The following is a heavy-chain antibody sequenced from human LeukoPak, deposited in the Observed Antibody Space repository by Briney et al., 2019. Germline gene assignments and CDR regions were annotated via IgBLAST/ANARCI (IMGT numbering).Heavy chain of an antibody. D-gene: IGHD2-21*02. CDR2: ISGSGGST. V-gene: IGHV3-23*01. CDR1: GFTFSSYA. Sequence: GGSLRLFCAASGFTFSSYAMSGVRQPPGKGLEWVSAISGSGGSTYYADSSKGRFTISRDNSKNTLYLQMNSLRAEDTAVYYCAKEEYCGGDCYAHLLYYYYYYGMDVWGQGTTVTVSS. J-gene: IGHJ6*02. CDR3: AKEEYCGGDCYAHLLYYYYYYGMDV.